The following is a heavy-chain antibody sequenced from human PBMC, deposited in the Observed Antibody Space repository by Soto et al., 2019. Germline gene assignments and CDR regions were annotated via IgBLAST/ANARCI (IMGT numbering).Heavy chain of an antibody. CDR2: IYYSGST. D-gene: IGHD6-13*01. Sequence: PSETLSLTWTVSGGSISSYYWSWIRQPPGKGLEWIGYIYYSGSTNYNPSLKSRVTISVDTSKNQFSLKLSSVTAADTAAYYCARGRARGIAAAGNWFDPWGQGTLVTVS. CDR3: ARGRARGIAAAGNWFDP. V-gene: IGHV4-59*01. J-gene: IGHJ5*02. CDR1: GGSISSYY.